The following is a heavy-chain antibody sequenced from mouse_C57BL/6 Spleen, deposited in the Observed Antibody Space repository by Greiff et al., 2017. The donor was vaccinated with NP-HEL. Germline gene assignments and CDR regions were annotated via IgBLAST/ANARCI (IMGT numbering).Heavy chain of an antibody. D-gene: IGHD1-1*01. CDR2: IYPRSGNT. Sequence: VQLQQSGAELARPGASVKLSCKASGYTFTSYGISWVKQRTGQGLEWIGEIYPRSGNTYYNEKFKGKATLTADKSSSTAYMELRSLTSEDSAVYFCARREDYGSSYRYYAMDYWGQGTSVTVSS. V-gene: IGHV1-81*01. CDR1: GYTFTSYG. CDR3: ARREDYGSSYRYYAMDY. J-gene: IGHJ4*01.